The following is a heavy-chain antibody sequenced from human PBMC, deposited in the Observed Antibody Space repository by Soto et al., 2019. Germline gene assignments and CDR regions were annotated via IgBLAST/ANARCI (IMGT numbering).Heavy chain of an antibody. CDR1: GFTFSSYA. CDR2: ISGSGDST. Sequence: EVLLLESGGGLVQPGGSLRLSCAASGFTFSSYAMSWVRQAPGKGLEWVSVISGSGDSTYYADSVKGRFTISRDNSKNTLYLQMNSLRAEDTAVYYCARRGSGSYYDYWGQGTLVTVSS. J-gene: IGHJ4*02. D-gene: IGHD1-26*01. CDR3: ARRGSGSYYDY. V-gene: IGHV3-23*01.